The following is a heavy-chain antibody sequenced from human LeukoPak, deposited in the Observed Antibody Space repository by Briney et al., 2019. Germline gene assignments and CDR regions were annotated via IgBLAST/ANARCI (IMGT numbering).Heavy chain of an antibody. D-gene: IGHD2-21*02. V-gene: IGHV3-64*01. CDR1: GFTFSSYA. J-gene: IGHJ4*02. CDR2: ISSNGGST. Sequence: GGSLRLSCAASGFTFSSYAMHWVRQAPGKGLEYVSAISSNGGSTYYANSVKGRCTISRDNSKNTLYLQMGSLRAEDMAVYYCARTKCGGDCYCDYWGQGTLVTVSS. CDR3: ARTKCGGDCYCDY.